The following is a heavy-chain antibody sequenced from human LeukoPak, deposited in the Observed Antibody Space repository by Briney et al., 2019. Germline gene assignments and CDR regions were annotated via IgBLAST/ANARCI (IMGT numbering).Heavy chain of an antibody. D-gene: IGHD3-16*01. Sequence: ASMKVSCKASGYTSTGYYMHWVRQAPGQGLEWMGWINPNSGGTNYAQKFQGRVTMTRDTSISTACMELSRLRSDDTAVYYCARSFKSRGWFDPWGQGTLVTVSS. V-gene: IGHV1-2*02. CDR2: INPNSGGT. J-gene: IGHJ5*02. CDR1: GYTSTGYY. CDR3: ARSFKSRGWFDP.